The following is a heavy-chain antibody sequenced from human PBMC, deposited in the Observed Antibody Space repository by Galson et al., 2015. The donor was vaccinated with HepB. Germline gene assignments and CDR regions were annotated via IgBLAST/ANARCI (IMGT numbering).Heavy chain of an antibody. D-gene: IGHD2-15*01. CDR1: GFTLSPYN. V-gene: IGHV3-21*01. CDR3: ARDLGSSRRAYDI. CDR2: IDIGNTFI. Sequence: SLRLSCAASGFTLSPYNMNWVRQAPGKGLEWVSFIDIGNTFIKYTESVKGRFTISRDDAKNSLYLQMSSLRAEDTALYYCARDLGSSRRAYDIWGQGTLVTVSS. J-gene: IGHJ3*02.